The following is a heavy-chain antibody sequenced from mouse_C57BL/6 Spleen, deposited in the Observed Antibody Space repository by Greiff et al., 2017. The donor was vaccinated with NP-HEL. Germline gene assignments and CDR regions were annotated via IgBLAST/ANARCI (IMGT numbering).Heavy chain of an antibody. V-gene: IGHV1-18*01. D-gene: IGHD1-1*02. CDR3: ASRGVYYYGSDWYFDV. CDR1: GYTFTDYN. CDR2: INPNNGGT. J-gene: IGHJ1*03. Sequence: VQLQQSGPELVKPGASVKIPCKASGYTFTDYNMDWVKQTHGKSLEWIGDINPNNGGTIYTPKFKGKATLTVDKSSSTAYMEPRSLTSEETAVYYCASRGVYYYGSDWYFDVWGTGTTVTVSS.